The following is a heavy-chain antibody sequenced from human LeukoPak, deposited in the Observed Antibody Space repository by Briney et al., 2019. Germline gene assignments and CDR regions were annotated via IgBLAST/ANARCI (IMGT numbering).Heavy chain of an antibody. Sequence: SETLSLTCAASDDSFSSHYWTWIRQPPGKGLEWIGYISYIGSTTYSPSLKSRVTISIDTSTNQFSLKLTSVTAADTAVYYCARDLVTVTKGFDIWGQGTMVSVSS. J-gene: IGHJ3*02. CDR3: ARDLVTVTKGFDI. V-gene: IGHV4-59*11. D-gene: IGHD4-17*01. CDR1: DDSFSSHY. CDR2: ISYIGST.